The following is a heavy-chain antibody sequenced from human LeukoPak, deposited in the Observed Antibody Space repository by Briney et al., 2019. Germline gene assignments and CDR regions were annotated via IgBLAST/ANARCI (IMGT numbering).Heavy chain of an antibody. D-gene: IGHD5-18*01. J-gene: IGHJ3*02. CDR3: ARGSGYSYVDAFDI. Sequence: SETLSLTCAVYGGSFSGYYWSWIRQPPGKGLEWMGEINHSGSTNYNPTLKSRGTISVDTSKNQCSLTLSSVPAAATAVYYCARGSGYSYVDAFDIWGQGTMVTVSS. CDR2: INHSGST. V-gene: IGHV4-34*01. CDR1: GGSFSGYY.